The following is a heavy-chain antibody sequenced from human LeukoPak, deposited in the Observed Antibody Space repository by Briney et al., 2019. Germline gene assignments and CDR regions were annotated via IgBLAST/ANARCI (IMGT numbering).Heavy chain of an antibody. CDR1: GFTFSSYT. D-gene: IGHD3-16*01. CDR2: ISSSSSYI. Sequence: GGSLRLSCAASGFTFSSYTMNWVRQAPGKGLEWVSSISSSSSYIYYADSVKDRFTISRDNAKNSLYPQMNSLRAEDTAVYYCARDYTLGNVWGQGTTVTVSS. CDR3: ARDYTLGNV. J-gene: IGHJ6*02. V-gene: IGHV3-21*01.